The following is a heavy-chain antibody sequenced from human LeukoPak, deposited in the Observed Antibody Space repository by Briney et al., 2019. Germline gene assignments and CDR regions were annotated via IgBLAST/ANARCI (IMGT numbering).Heavy chain of an antibody. CDR1: GFAFSFYA. CDR2: INANSGTT. CDR3: AKPIIGGLAVTADWFDP. Sequence: TGGSLRLSCEASGFAFSFYAMSWLRQPPGKGLEWVSTINANSGTTSYAASVRGRFTISRDNSKNTLYLQLNTLRAEDTAVYYCAKPIIGGLAVTADWFDPWGQGTLVVVSS. J-gene: IGHJ5*01. V-gene: IGHV3-23*01. D-gene: IGHD6-19*01.